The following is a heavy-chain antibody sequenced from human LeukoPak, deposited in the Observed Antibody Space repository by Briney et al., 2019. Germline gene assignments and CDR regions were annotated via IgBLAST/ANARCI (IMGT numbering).Heavy chain of an antibody. V-gene: IGHV3-48*04. J-gene: IGHJ5*02. CDR1: GFTFSSYS. D-gene: IGHD3-10*01. Sequence: PGGSLRLSCAASGFTFSSYSMNWVRQAPGKGLEWVSYISSSSSTIYYADSVKGRFTISRDNAKNSLYLQMNSLRAEDTAVYYCAREHYGSGSYSNWFDPWGQGTLVTVSS. CDR3: AREHYGSGSYSNWFDP. CDR2: ISSSSSTI.